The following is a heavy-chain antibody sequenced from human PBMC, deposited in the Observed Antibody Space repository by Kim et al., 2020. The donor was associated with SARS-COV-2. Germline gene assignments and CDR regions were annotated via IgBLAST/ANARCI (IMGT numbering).Heavy chain of an antibody. Sequence: SETLSLTCAVYGGSFSGYYWSWIRQPPGKGLEWIGEINHSGSTNYNPSLKSRVTISVDTSKNQFSLKLSSVTAADTAVYYCAILKSILTGSYGYYYYGMDVWGQGTTVTVSS. D-gene: IGHD3-9*01. CDR3: AILKSILTGSYGYYYYGMDV. V-gene: IGHV4-34*01. CDR2: INHSGST. CDR1: GGSFSGYY. J-gene: IGHJ6*02.